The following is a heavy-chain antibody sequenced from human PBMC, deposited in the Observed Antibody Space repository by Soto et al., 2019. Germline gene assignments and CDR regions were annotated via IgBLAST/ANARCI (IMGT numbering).Heavy chain of an antibody. D-gene: IGHD1-26*01. CDR2: IYYSGNT. Sequence: QVQLQESAPGLVKPSETLSLTCTVPGCSISSYYWSWLRQPPGKGLEWFGYIYYSGNTKYNPSRRSGFTISVDTSKKQFSLKLRSVTAAEMAVYYWAISYGASLDYWGEGTLVAFSS. CDR3: AISYGASLDY. V-gene: IGHV4-59*01. CDR1: GCSISSYY. J-gene: IGHJ4*02.